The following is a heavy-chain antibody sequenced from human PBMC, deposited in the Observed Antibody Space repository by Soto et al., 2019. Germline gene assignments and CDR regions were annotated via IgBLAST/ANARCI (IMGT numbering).Heavy chain of an antibody. CDR2: ISTYSDNT. CDR3: ARNGNWFDP. J-gene: IGHJ5*02. D-gene: IGHD2-8*01. CDR1: GYTFSSYG. Sequence: QVQLLQSGAEVKQPGASVKVSCKASGYTFSSYGISWVRQAPGQGLEWMGWISTYSDNTNYAERFQGRVTMTTETSTGTAYMELRSLRSDDTAVYYCARNGNWFDPWGQGTLVTVSS. V-gene: IGHV1-18*01.